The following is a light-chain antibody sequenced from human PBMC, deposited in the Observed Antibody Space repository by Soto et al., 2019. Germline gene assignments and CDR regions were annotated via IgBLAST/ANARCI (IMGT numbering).Light chain of an antibody. CDR1: SSDVGNYNF. V-gene: IGLV2-11*01. CDR3: CSYAGSYPFV. Sequence: QSALTRPRSVSGSPGQSVTISCTGTSSDVGNYNFVSWYQHHPGKAPKLMIYDVDKRPSGVPDRFSGSKSGNTASLTISGLQAEDEADYYCCSYAGSYPFVFGTGTKVTVL. CDR2: DVD. J-gene: IGLJ1*01.